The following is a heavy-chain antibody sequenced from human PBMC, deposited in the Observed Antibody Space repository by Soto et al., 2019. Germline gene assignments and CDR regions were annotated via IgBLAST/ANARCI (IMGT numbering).Heavy chain of an antibody. Sequence: LRLSCSASGFTFSEYSMHWVRQAPGKGLQYVSTISSDGDITYYADSVKGRFTIPRDNSKNTLYLQMNSLRPEDTAVYYCVKVSTSYDILTGYYSTNFFDPWGQGTLVTVSS. CDR3: VKVSTSYDILTGYYSTNFFDP. J-gene: IGHJ5*02. CDR2: ISSDGDIT. CDR1: GFTFSEYS. V-gene: IGHV3-64D*06. D-gene: IGHD3-9*01.